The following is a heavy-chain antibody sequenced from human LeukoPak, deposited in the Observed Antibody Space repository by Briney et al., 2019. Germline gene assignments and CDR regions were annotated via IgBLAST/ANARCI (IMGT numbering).Heavy chain of an antibody. D-gene: IGHD5-12*01. CDR3: ARDWDGAYDFNTFDI. CDR2: QHYSGST. Sequence: SETLSLTCSVSGGSVSTSGSYWGWIRQPPGKGLEYIGTQHYSGSTHYNPSLESRVTISVDTSKNQFSLKLNSVTSADTAVYYCARDWDGAYDFNTFDIWGQGTMVTVSS. J-gene: IGHJ3*02. CDR1: GGSVSTSGSY. V-gene: IGHV4-39*07.